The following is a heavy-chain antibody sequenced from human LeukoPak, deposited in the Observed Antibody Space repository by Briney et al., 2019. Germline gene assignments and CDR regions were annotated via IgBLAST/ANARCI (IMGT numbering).Heavy chain of an antibody. CDR1: GDSINHYY. Sequence: PSETRSLTCNVSGDSINHYYWSWIRQPAGKGLEWIGLIYSSGLTTYNPSLKSRVTMSVDTSKNQLSLKLNSVTAADSATYYCARTTNGKTVNWFAPWGQGTPVIVSS. D-gene: IGHD1-1*01. CDR3: ARTTNGKTVNWFAP. J-gene: IGHJ5*01. V-gene: IGHV4-4*07. CDR2: IYSSGLT.